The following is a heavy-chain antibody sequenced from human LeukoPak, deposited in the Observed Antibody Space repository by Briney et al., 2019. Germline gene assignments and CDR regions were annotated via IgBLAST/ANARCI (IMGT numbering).Heavy chain of an antibody. CDR1: GVSISSSNSY. Sequence: SETLSLTCTVSGVSISSSNSYWGWIRQPPGKGLEWIGSIYYSGNTYYDPSLKSRVTISVGTSKNQFSLKVNSVTAADTAVYYCARHLRYGSGSQYYFDYWGQGTLVIVSS. CDR3: ARHLRYGSGSQYYFDY. V-gene: IGHV4-39*01. D-gene: IGHD3-10*01. CDR2: IYYSGNT. J-gene: IGHJ4*02.